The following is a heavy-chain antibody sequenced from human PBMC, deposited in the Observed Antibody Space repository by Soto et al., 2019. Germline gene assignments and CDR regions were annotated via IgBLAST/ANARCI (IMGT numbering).Heavy chain of an antibody. CDR2: ISYDGSNK. Sequence: QVQLVESGGGVVQPGRSLRLSCAASGFTFSSYAMHWVRQAPGKGLEWVAVISYDGSNKYYADSVKGRFTISRDNSKNTLYLQMKSLRAEDTAVYYCARELEQWLAKESDWGQGTLVTVSS. J-gene: IGHJ4*02. D-gene: IGHD6-19*01. V-gene: IGHV3-30-3*01. CDR3: ARELEQWLAKESD. CDR1: GFTFSSYA.